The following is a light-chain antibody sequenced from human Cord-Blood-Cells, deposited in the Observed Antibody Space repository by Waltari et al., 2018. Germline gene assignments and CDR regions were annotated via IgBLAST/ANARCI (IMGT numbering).Light chain of an antibody. J-gene: IGKJ1*01. CDR3: QQYGSSPPWT. Sequence: IVLTPSPGTLSLSPGERATLPCRASQSVSSSYLALYQQKPGQAPRLLIYGASSRATGIPDRFSGSGSGTDFTLTISRLEPEDFAVYYCQQYGSSPPWTFGQGTKVEIK. V-gene: IGKV3-20*01. CDR1: QSVSSSY. CDR2: GAS.